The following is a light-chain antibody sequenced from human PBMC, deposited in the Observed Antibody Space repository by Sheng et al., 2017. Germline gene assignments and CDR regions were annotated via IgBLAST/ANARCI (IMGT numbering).Light chain of an antibody. CDR3: QQRSNWPLT. J-gene: IGKJ4*01. CDR2: DAS. V-gene: IGKV3-11*01. CDR1: QSVSSY. Sequence: EIVLTQSPATLSLSPGERATLSCRASQSVSSYLAWYQQKPGQAPRLLIYDASNRATGIPARFSGSGSGTDFTLTISSLEPEDFAVYYCQQRSNWPLTFGRDQGRRSN.